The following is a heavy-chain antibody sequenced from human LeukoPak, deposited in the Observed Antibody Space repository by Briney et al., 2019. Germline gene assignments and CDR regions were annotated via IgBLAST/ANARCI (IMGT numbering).Heavy chain of an antibody. CDR3: ARDHRLGAAGTRPNHFDY. CDR1: GYTFTDYY. D-gene: IGHD6-13*01. J-gene: IGHJ4*02. V-gene: IGHV1-2*02. CDR2: INPNSGGT. Sequence: ASVKVSCKASGYTFTDYYIHWVRQAPGQGLEWMGWINPNSGGTNYAQKFQDRVTMTRDTSIRTAYMELSSLRSDDTAVYYCARDHRLGAAGTRPNHFDYWGQGTLVTVSS.